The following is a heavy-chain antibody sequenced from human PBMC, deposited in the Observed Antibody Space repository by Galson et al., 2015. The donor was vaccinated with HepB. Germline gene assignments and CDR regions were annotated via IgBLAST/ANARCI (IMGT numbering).Heavy chain of an antibody. CDR1: GFTFSSYW. CDR2: IKQDGSEK. J-gene: IGHJ6*02. D-gene: IGHD4-17*01. Sequence: SLRLSCAASGFTFSSYWMSWVRQAPGKGLEWVANIKQDGSEKYYVDSVKGRFTISSDNAQNSLYLQMNSLRPEDTAVYYCAKEPGYGDYPYYYYGMDVWGQGTTVTVSS. V-gene: IGHV3-7*01. CDR3: AKEPGYGDYPYYYYGMDV.